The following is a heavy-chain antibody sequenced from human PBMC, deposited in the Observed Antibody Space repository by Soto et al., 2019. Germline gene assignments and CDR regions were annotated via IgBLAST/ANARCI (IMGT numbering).Heavy chain of an antibody. CDR2: IYPGDSDT. CDR3: ARHKRCSSTSCWAYYYGMDV. D-gene: IGHD2-2*01. CDR1: GSSFTSYW. J-gene: IGHJ6*02. V-gene: IGHV5-51*01. Sequence: GESMKICCKGSGSSFTSYWIGWVRQMPGKGLGWMGIIYPGDSDTRYSPSFQGHVTISADKSISTAYLQWSSLKASDTAMYYCARHKRCSSTSCWAYYYGMDVWGQGTTVTVSS.